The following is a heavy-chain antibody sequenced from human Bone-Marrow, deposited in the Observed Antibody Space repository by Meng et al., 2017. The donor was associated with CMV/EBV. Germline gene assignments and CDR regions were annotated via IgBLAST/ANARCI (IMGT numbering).Heavy chain of an antibody. Sequence: GESLKISCAASEFTFGNYAMSWVRQAPGRGLAWVSAITASGGSTFYADSVKGRFTISRDKSKNTLYLQMNSLRAEDTAVYYCSRGGYNSYYYGMDGWGQGTTVNVSS. CDR3: SRGGYNSYYYGMDG. J-gene: IGHJ6*02. V-gene: IGHV3-23*01. CDR2: ITASGGST. CDR1: EFTFGNYA. D-gene: IGHD5-24*01.